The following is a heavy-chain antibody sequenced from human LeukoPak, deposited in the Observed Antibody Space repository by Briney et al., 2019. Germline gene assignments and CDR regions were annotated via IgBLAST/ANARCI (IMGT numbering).Heavy chain of an antibody. Sequence: GGSLRLSCAASGFTFSSYAMHWVRQAPGKGLEWVAVISYDGSNKYYADSVKRRFTISRDNSKNTLYLQMNSLSAEDTAVYYCARDLAVTGAFDIWGQGTMVTVSS. CDR2: ISYDGSNK. CDR3: ARDLAVTGAFDI. V-gene: IGHV3-30*04. D-gene: IGHD4-17*01. CDR1: GFTFSSYA. J-gene: IGHJ3*02.